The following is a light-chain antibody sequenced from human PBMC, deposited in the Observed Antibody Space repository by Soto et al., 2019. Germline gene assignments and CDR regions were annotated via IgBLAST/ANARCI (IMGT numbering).Light chain of an antibody. CDR2: SAS. Sequence: EIVMTQSPATLSVSPGGRATLSCRTSQSISDTLAWYQQKPGRAPRLLIYSASRRATGFPARFSGSGSGTDFTLTISSLQSEDFAVYYCQQYENWPWTFGQGTKVDI. J-gene: IGKJ1*01. CDR3: QQYENWPWT. CDR1: QSISDT. V-gene: IGKV3-15*01.